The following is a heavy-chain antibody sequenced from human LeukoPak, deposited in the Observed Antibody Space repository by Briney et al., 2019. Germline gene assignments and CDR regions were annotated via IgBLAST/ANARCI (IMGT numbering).Heavy chain of an antibody. CDR1: GSTFDDYA. CDR3: AKDGGSGTGGFDY. D-gene: IGHD3-16*01. V-gene: IGHV3-9*01. CDR2: ISWNSGSI. Sequence: AGGSLRLSCAASGSTFDDYAMHWVRQAPGKGLEWVSGISWNSGSIGYADSVKGRFTISRDNAKNSLYLQMNSLRAEDTALYYCAKDGGSGTGGFDYWGQGTLVTVSS. J-gene: IGHJ4*02.